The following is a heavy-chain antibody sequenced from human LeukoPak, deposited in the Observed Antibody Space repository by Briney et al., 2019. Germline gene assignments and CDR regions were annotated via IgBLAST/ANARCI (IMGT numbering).Heavy chain of an antibody. Sequence: SETLSLTCTVSGGSISSYYWSWIRQPAGKGLEWIGRIYTSGSTNYNPSLKSRVTMSVDTSKNQSSLKLSFVTAADTAVYYCARDLASDSYGQYYFDYWGQGTLVTVSS. CDR3: ARDLASDSYGQYYFDY. CDR2: IYTSGST. J-gene: IGHJ4*02. D-gene: IGHD5-18*01. V-gene: IGHV4-4*07. CDR1: GGSISSYY.